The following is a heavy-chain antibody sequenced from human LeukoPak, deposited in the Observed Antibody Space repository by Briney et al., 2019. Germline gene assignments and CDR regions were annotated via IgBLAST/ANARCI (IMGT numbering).Heavy chain of an antibody. CDR2: INTDGSST. CDR3: ARDLGYCSSTSCSGLDY. D-gene: IGHD2-2*01. J-gene: IGHJ4*02. Sequence: GGSLRLSCAASGFTFSSYWMHWARQAPGKGLVWVSRINTDGSSTRYADSVKGRFTISRDNAKNTLYLQMNSLRAEDTAVYYCARDLGYCSSTSCSGLDYWGQGTLVTVSS. CDR1: GFTFSSYW. V-gene: IGHV3-74*01.